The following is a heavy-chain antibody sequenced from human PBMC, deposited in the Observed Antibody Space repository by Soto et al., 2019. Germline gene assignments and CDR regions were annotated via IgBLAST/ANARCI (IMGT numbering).Heavy chain of an antibody. D-gene: IGHD5-18*01. CDR3: ASGGDTAMDVDY. CDR2: IIPILGIA. V-gene: IGHV1-69*02. J-gene: IGHJ4*02. CDR1: GGTFSSYT. Sequence: QVQLVQSGAEVKKPGSSVKVSCKASGGTFSSYTISWVRQAPGQGLEWMGRIIPILGIANYAQKFQGRVTITAYKSTSTAYMALSSLASEDTAVYYCASGGDTAMDVDYWGQGTLVTVSS.